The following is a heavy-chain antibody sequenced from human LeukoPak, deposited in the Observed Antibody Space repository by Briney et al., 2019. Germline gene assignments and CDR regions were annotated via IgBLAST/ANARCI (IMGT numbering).Heavy chain of an antibody. V-gene: IGHV1-46*01. J-gene: IGHJ3*01. D-gene: IGHD3-10*01. CDR1: GYSFTSYY. CDR3: ARVRGRRGAFDF. CDR2: INPSGGST. Sequence: ASVKVSCKASGYSFTSYYMHWVRQAPGQGLESMGIINPSGGSTSYAQKFQGRVTMTRDTSTTTVYMELSSLRSEDTAVYYCARVRGRRGAFDFWGQGTVVTVSS.